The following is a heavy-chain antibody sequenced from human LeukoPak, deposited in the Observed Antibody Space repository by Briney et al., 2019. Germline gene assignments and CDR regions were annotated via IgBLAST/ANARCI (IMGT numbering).Heavy chain of an antibody. V-gene: IGHV4-59*01. CDR3: ARGGHYDFWSGSARWFDP. CDR2: IYYSGST. D-gene: IGHD3-3*01. CDR1: GGSISSYY. Sequence: SETLSLTCTVSGGSISSYYWSWIRQPPGKGLEWIGYIYYSGSTNYNPSLKSRVTISVDTSKNQFPLKLSSVTAADTAVYYCARGGHYDFWSGSARWFDPWGQGTLVTVSS. J-gene: IGHJ5*02.